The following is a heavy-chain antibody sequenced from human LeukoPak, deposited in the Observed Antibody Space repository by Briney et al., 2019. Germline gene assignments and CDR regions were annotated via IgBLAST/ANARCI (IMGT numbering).Heavy chain of an antibody. CDR2: ISSSSGYI. CDR1: GFTFSVYT. J-gene: IGHJ4*02. Sequence: PGGSLRLSCAASGFTFSVYTMTWVRQAPGKGLEWVSSISSSSGYIYYADSVKGRFTISRDNAKNSLYLLMNSLRAEDTAVYYCARDGAGYYYDSSGYDYWGQGTLVTVSS. D-gene: IGHD3-22*01. V-gene: IGHV3-21*01. CDR3: ARDGAGYYYDSSGYDY.